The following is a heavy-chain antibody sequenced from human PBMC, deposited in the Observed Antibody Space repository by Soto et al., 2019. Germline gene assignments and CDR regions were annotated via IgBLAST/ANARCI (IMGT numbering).Heavy chain of an antibody. Sequence: GGSLRLSCAASGFAFSGSAMYWVRQASGRGPEWVGRIRSKGHNYATEYAASVKGRFTISRDDSKNTAYLQMNSLQTEDTAVYYCTRDLFSYDYSGILWFDPWGQGTLVTVT. V-gene: IGHV3-73*01. CDR1: GFAFSGSA. CDR3: TRDLFSYDYSGILWFDP. D-gene: IGHD3-16*01. J-gene: IGHJ5*02. CDR2: IRSKGHNYAT.